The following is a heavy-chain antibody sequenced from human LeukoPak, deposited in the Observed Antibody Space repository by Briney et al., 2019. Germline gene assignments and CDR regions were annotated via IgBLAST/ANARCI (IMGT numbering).Heavy chain of an antibody. D-gene: IGHD6-13*01. CDR2: INPNSGGA. J-gene: IGHJ6*03. CDR3: ARSSPPTYYHFYYYMDV. V-gene: IGHV1-2*02. CDR1: GYTFTGYY. Sequence: ASVKVSCKASGYTFTGYYMHWVRQAPGQGLEWMGWINPNSGGAKYAQNFQGRVIMTTDTSISTAYMELSSLRSDDTAAYYCARSSPPTYYHFYYYMDVWGKGSTVTVSS.